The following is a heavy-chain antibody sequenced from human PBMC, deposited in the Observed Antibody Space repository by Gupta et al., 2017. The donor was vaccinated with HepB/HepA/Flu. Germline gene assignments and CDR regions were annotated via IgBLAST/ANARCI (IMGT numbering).Heavy chain of an antibody. D-gene: IGHD3-22*01. Sequence: EVHLLASGGGLVQAGRSLRLSCADSGFTFDDYAMHWVRQGQGKGLEWVSRISWNSGSIAYADSVKGRFTISRDNARNSLYLEMSSLRPEDTALYYCAKDFGTYYDSSVDALDIWGQGTMVTVSS. CDR3: AKDFGTYYDSSVDALDI. V-gene: IGHV3-9*01. CDR1: GFTFDDYA. J-gene: IGHJ3*02. CDR2: ISWNSGSI.